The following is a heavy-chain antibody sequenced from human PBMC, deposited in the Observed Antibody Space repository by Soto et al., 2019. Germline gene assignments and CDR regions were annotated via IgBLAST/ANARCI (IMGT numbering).Heavy chain of an antibody. CDR2: SRNKANSDTT. D-gene: IGHD1-1*01. V-gene: IGHV3-72*01. J-gene: IGHJ4*02. CDR3: IRPMNGTTRGFDY. Sequence: EVQLVESGGGLVQPGGSLRLSCAVSGFTFSDHYMDWVRQAPGKGLEWVGRSRNKANSDTTEYAASVKGRFTISRDDSENSLYLQMDSLKTEDTAVYFCIRPMNGTTRGFDYWGQGTLVTVSS. CDR1: GFTFSDHY.